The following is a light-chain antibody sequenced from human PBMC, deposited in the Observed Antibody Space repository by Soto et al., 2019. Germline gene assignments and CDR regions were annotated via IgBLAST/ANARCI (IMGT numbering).Light chain of an antibody. V-gene: IGKV3-15*01. CDR3: QQYNNWPWT. CDR2: GAS. CDR1: QGVSSN. Sequence: EIVMPQSPATLSVSPGERATLSCRASQGVSSNLAWYQQTPGQAPRLLIYGASTRATGIPARFSGSGSGTEFTLTIRSLQSEDFAVYYCQQYNNWPWTFGQGTKVEIK. J-gene: IGKJ1*01.